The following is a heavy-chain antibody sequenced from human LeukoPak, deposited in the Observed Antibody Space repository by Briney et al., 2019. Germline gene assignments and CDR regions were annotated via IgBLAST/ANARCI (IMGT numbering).Heavy chain of an antibody. CDR1: GGTFSSYA. Sequence: ASVKVSCKASGGTFSSYAISWVRQAPGHGLEWMGWINPNSGGTNYAQKFQGRVTMTRDTSISTAYMELSRLRSDDTAVYYCARDRYVSQRYFDYWGQGTLVTVSS. CDR3: ARDRYVSQRYFDY. J-gene: IGHJ4*02. CDR2: INPNSGGT. V-gene: IGHV1-2*02. D-gene: IGHD2-2*01.